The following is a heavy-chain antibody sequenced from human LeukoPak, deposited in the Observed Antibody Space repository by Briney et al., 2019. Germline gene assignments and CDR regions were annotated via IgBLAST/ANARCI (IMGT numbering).Heavy chain of an antibody. D-gene: IGHD2-15*01. CDR3: ARVFEVVVAGYFDY. V-gene: IGHV1-18*01. CDR1: GYTFTSYG. J-gene: IGHJ4*02. CDR2: ISAYNGNT. Sequence: AASVKVSCKASGYTFTSYGISWVRQAPGQGLEWMGWISAYNGNTNYAQKLQGRVTMTTDTSTSTAYMELRSLRSDDTAVYYCARVFEVVVAGYFDYWGQGTLVTVSS.